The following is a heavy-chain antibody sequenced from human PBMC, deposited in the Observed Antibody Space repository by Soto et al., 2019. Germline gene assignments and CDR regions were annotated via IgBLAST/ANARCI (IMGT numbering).Heavy chain of an antibody. CDR2: IKQDGSEK. CDR3: AKTGGGEHLQPYYDFWSGYYYDSSGYDY. J-gene: IGHJ4*02. D-gene: IGHD3-3*01. Sequence: GGSLRLSCAASGFTFSSYWMSWVRQAPGKGLEWVANIKQDGSEKYYVDSVKGRFTISRDNAKNSLYLQMNSLRAEDTAVYYCAKTGGGEHLQPYYDFWSGYYYDSSGYDYWGQGTLVTVSS. CDR1: GFTFSSYW. V-gene: IGHV3-7*01.